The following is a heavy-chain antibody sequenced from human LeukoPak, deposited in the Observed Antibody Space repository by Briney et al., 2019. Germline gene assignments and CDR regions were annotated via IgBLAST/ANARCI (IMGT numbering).Heavy chain of an antibody. CDR3: AKAQPFHRSGYFDC. Sequence: PGRSLRLSCAASGSTFTRYAMSWASQAPGNGLEWVSIIGGNGGPTSYADSVTGRLTISRDNSKHTLYLQMNNLRTTDLSVTYCAKAQPFHRSGYFDCWGQGTLVTVSS. V-gene: IGHV3-23*01. J-gene: IGHJ4*02. D-gene: IGHD1-14*01. CDR1: GSTFTRYA. CDR2: IGGNGGPT.